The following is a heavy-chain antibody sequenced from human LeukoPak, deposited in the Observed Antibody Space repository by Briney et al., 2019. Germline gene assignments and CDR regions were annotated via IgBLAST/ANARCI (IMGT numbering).Heavy chain of an antibody. D-gene: IGHD1-26*01. J-gene: IGHJ4*02. Sequence: ASVKVSCKASGYTFTSYYMHWVRQAPGQGLEWMGWINPNSGGTNYAQKFQGRVTMTRDTSISTAYMELSRLRSDDTAVYYCARETDSGSYYFDYWGQGTLVTVPS. CDR1: GYTFTSYY. CDR2: INPNSGGT. CDR3: ARETDSGSYYFDY. V-gene: IGHV1-2*02.